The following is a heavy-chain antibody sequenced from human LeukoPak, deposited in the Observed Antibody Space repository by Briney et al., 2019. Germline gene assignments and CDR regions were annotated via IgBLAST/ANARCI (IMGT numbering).Heavy chain of an antibody. V-gene: IGHV3-7*01. J-gene: IGHJ4*02. Sequence: TGGSLRLSCEASGFTFNTHWMSWVRQAPGKGLEWVASINPDGSRKQYFDSVKGQFTISRDNTENSLYLLMYSLGAEDTAVYYCARLLGTATTYDYWGQGTLVTVSS. D-gene: IGHD5-24*01. CDR3: ARLLGTATTYDY. CDR2: INPDGSRK. CDR1: GFTFNTHW.